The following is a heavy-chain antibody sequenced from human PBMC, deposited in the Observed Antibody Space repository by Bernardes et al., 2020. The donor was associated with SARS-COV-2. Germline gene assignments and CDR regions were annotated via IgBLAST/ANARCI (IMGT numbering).Heavy chain of an antibody. CDR1: GGSISSSSYY. D-gene: IGHD3-16*02. V-gene: IGHV4-39*01. CDR3: GYVWGNYREYYFDY. CDR2: IYYSGST. Sequence: SETLSLTRTVSGGSISSSSYYWGWIRQPPGKGLDWIGNIYYSGSTYYNPSLKSRVTISVDTSKNQFSLNLRSVTAADTAVYYCGYVWGNYREYYFDYWGQGTLVTVSS. J-gene: IGHJ4*02.